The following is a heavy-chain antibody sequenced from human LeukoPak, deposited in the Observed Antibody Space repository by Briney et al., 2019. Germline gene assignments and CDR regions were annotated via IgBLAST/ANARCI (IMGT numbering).Heavy chain of an antibody. CDR3: AELGITMVGGV. D-gene: IGHD3-10*02. V-gene: IGHV3-48*03. CDR2: ISSSGGTI. CDR1: GFTFSSYE. J-gene: IGHJ6*04. Sequence: GGSLRLSCAASGFTFSSYEMNWVRQAPGKGLEWVSYISSSGGTIYYADSVKGRFTISRDNAKNSLYLQMNSLRAEDTAVYYCAELGITMVGGVWGKGTTVTISS.